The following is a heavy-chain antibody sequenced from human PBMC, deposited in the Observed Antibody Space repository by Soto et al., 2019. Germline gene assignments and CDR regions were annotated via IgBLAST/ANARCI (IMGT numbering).Heavy chain of an antibody. CDR1: GFTFIDYA. D-gene: IGHD2-2*01. CDR3: AKSFCSSSSCFFLWVDP. CDR2: ISGTGVPT. J-gene: IGHJ5*02. Sequence: EVQLLESGGGLVQPGGSLRLSCAASGFTFIDYAMSCVRQAPGKGLECLSLISGTGVPTLYAGSVKGRFSVSRDNSKNTLVLEMNDLRVDDTAIYYCAKSFCSSSSCFFLWVDPWGPGTLVTVSS. V-gene: IGHV3-23*01.